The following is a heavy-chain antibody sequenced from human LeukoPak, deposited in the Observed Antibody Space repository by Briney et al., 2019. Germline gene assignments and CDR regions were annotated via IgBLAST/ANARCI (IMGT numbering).Heavy chain of an antibody. CDR1: GFTFTTYA. CDR3: ARDGARGAAAGTRGDY. D-gene: IGHD6-13*01. CDR2: ISNSGDST. J-gene: IGHJ4*02. Sequence: GGSLRRSCAASGFTFTTYAMSWVRQAPGRGLEWVSVISNSGDSTYYADSVKGRFTIYRDNSKSTLFLQMSSLRAEDTAIYYCARDGARGAAAGTRGDYWGQGALVTVSS. V-gene: IGHV3-23*01.